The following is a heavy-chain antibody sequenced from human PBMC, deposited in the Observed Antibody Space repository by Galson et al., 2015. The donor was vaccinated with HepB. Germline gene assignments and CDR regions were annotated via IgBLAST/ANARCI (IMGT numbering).Heavy chain of an antibody. V-gene: IGHV3-30-3*01. CDR2: ISWDGSNK. D-gene: IGHD3-22*01. Sequence: SLRLSCAASEFTFSHYALHWVRQAPGKGLEWVAVISWDGSNKYYAESVKGRFTISRDDSTNTLNLQMNSLRPEDTAVYYCARNNYDRSGPYYYGMDVWGQGTTVTVSS. J-gene: IGHJ6*02. CDR1: EFTFSHYA. CDR3: ARNNYDRSGPYYYGMDV.